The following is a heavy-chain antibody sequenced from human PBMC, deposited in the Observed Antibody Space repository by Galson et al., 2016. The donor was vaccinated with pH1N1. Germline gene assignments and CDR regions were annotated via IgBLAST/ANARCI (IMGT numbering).Heavy chain of an antibody. CDR3: ARPAEQQWLVILPFGY. CDR1: DFTFSSYE. CDR2: ISRSGSTI. Sequence: SLRLSCAASDFTFSSYEMNWVRQAPGKGLEWVSHISRSGSTIHYADSAKGRFTVSRDNAKNSLYLQMNSLRAEDTAVYYCARPAEQQWLVILPFGYWGQGILVTVSS. J-gene: IGHJ4*02. D-gene: IGHD6-19*01. V-gene: IGHV3-48*03.